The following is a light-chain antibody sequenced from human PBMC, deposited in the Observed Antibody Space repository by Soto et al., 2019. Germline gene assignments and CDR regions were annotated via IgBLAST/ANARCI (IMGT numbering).Light chain of an antibody. CDR3: QQYCCSPKT. CDR1: QSVGSNY. V-gene: IGKV3-20*01. J-gene: IGKJ1*01. Sequence: EIVLTQSPATLSLSPGERATLSCRASQSVGSNYLAWYQQKPGQAPRLLIYGASSRATGIPDRFSGSGSAPDFPPTISRLEPEDFAVYYCQQYCCSPKTFGQGTKVEVK. CDR2: GAS.